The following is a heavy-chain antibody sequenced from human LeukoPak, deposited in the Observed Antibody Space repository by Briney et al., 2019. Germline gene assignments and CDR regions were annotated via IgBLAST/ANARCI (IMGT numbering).Heavy chain of an antibody. CDR1: GFNFTSST. Sequence: TSVKVSCKASGFNFTSSTIQWVRQPSGQPLEWIGWIVVGSGNTNYAQMFQERVIITRDMSTTTVYMELSSLRSEDTAVYYCAGTPWFGELTLDYWGQGTLVTVSS. V-gene: IGHV1-58*02. J-gene: IGHJ4*02. CDR3: AGTPWFGELTLDY. D-gene: IGHD3-10*01. CDR2: IVVGSGNT.